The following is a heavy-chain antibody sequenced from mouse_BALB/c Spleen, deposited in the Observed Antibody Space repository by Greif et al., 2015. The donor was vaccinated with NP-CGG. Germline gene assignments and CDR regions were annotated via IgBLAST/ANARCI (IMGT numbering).Heavy chain of an antibody. V-gene: IGHV1-80*01. Sequence: VQLQQSGAELVRPGSSVKISCKASGYAFSSYWMNWVKQRLGQGLEWIGQIYPGDGDTNYNGKFKGKATLTADKSSSTAYMQLSSLTSEDSAVYFCARVGNYYFDYWGQGTTLTVSS. CDR1: GYAFSSYW. J-gene: IGHJ2*01. CDR2: IYPGDGDT. CDR3: ARVGNYYFDY. D-gene: IGHD2-1*01.